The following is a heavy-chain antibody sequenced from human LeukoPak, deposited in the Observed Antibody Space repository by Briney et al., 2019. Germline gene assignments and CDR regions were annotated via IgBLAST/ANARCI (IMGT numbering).Heavy chain of an antibody. V-gene: IGHV1-18*01. J-gene: IGHJ5*02. CDR2: ISAYNGNT. D-gene: IGHD2-15*01. CDR1: GYTFTSYG. Sequence: GASVKVSCKASGYTFTSYGISWVRQAPGQGLEWMGWISAYNGNTNYAQKLPGRVTMTTDTSTSTAYMELRSLRSDDTAVYYCARDLGYCSGGSCYNWFDPWGQGTLVTVSS. CDR3: ARDLGYCSGGSCYNWFDP.